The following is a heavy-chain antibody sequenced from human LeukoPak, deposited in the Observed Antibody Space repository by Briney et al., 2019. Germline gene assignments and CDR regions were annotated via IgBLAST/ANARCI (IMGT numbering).Heavy chain of an antibody. CDR1: GFTFTSSA. J-gene: IGHJ4*02. Sequence: TSVKVSCKASGFTFTSSAVQWVRQARGQRLEWIGWIVVGSGNTNYAQKFQERVTITRDMSTSTAYMELGSLRSEDTAVYYCAASQKTILRGYSYALDYWGQGTLVTVSS. CDR2: IVVGSGNT. V-gene: IGHV1-58*01. D-gene: IGHD5-18*01. CDR3: AASQKTILRGYSYALDY.